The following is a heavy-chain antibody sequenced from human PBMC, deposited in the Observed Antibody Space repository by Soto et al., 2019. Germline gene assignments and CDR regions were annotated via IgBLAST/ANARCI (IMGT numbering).Heavy chain of an antibody. CDR2: INPNNGDT. D-gene: IGHD3-16*02. CDR3: ASTSYGLYYYYYGMDV. CDR1: GDTLTNSY. J-gene: IGHJ6*02. V-gene: IGHV1-2*02. Sequence: ASVKVSCKASGDTLTNSYLHWVRQAPGQGLEWLGWINPNNGDTNYAQKFRGRVTMTRDTSNNTVYMELTRLTSDDTAVYFCASTSYGLYYYYYGMDVWGQGTTVTVSS.